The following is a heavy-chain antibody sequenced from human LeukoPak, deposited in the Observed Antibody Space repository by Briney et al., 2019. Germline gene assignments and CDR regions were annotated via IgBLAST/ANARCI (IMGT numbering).Heavy chain of an antibody. Sequence: PSETLSLTCTVSGGSIRSHYWSWIRQSPGKGLEWISYIHHSGNSDYNPSLRSRVTTSLDTSKNQFSLNLISVTAADTAVYYCTRGHWGLQSWSQGTLVTVSS. CDR2: IHHSGNS. V-gene: IGHV4-59*11. CDR1: GGSIRSHY. CDR3: TRGHWGLQS. D-gene: IGHD7-27*01. J-gene: IGHJ5*02.